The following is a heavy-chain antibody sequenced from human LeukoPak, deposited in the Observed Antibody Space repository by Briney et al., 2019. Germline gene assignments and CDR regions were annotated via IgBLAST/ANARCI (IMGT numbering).Heavy chain of an antibody. CDR2: ISSSSSTI. CDR3: ARERMGSEVDGMDV. V-gene: IGHV3-48*01. J-gene: IGHJ6*02. D-gene: IGHD3-10*01. Sequence: GGSLRHSCSATGFTFSSYILNWVRQAPGKGLEWVSYISSSSSTIYYADSVKGRFTISRDNAKNSLYLQMKSLRAEGTAVYYCARERMGSEVDGMDVWGQGTTVTVSS. CDR1: GFTFSSYI.